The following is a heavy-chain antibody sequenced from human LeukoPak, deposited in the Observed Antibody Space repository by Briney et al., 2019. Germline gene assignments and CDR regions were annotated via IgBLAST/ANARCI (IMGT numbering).Heavy chain of an antibody. CDR2: IYYSGST. Sequence: PSETLSLTCTVSGGSISSGGYYWSWIRQHPGKGLEWIGYIYYSGSTYYNPSLKSRVTISVDTSKNQFSLKLSSVTAADTAVCYCARTYYYDSSAYNAFDIWGQGTMVTVSS. J-gene: IGHJ3*02. V-gene: IGHV4-31*03. CDR3: ARTYYYDSSAYNAFDI. CDR1: GGSISSGGYY. D-gene: IGHD3-22*01.